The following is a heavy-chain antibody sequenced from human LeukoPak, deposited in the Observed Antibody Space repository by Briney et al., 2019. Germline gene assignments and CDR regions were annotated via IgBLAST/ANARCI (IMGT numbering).Heavy chain of an antibody. CDR1: GYPFTGYY. J-gene: IGHJ4*02. CDR3: ARDDYYDSSGYSVFDY. CDR2: INPNSGGT. Sequence: GASVKVSCKASGYPFTGYYMHWVRQAPGQGLEWMGWINPNSGGTNYAQKFQGRVTMTRDTSISTAYMELSRLRSDDTAVYYCARDDYYDSSGYSVFDYWGQGTLVTVSS. V-gene: IGHV1-2*02. D-gene: IGHD3-22*01.